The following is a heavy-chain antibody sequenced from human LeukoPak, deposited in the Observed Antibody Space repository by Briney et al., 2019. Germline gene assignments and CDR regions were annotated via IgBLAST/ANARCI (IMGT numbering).Heavy chain of an antibody. D-gene: IGHD2-8*01. CDR3: ANGALRLYYIDV. CDR1: GFTFSSYW. CDR2: IKQDGSEK. J-gene: IGHJ6*03. Sequence: GGSLRLSCAVSGFTFSSYWMSWVRQAPGKGLEWVANIKQDGSEKKYVDSVKGRFTISRDNAKNSLYLQMNSLRAEDTAVYYCANGALRLYYIDVWGKGTTVTVSS. V-gene: IGHV3-7*01.